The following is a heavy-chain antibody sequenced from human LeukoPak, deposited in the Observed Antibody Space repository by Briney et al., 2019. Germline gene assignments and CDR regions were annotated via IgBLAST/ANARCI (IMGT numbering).Heavy chain of an antibody. CDR1: GYTFTSND. V-gene: IGHV1-8*01. D-gene: IGHD3-9*01. J-gene: IGHJ3*02. CDR3: ARGGRGGGVYDILTGYSKPNAFDI. CDR2: MNPNSGNT. Sequence: ASVKVSCKASGYTFTSNDINWVRQATGQGLEWMGWMNPNSGNTGYAQKFQGRVTMTRNTSISTAYMELSSLRSEDTAVYYCARGGRGGGVYDILTGYSKPNAFDIWGQGTMVTVSS.